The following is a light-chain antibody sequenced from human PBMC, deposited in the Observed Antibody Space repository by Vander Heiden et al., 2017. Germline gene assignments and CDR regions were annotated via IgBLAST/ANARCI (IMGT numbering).Light chain of an antibody. J-gene: IGKJ4*01. Sequence: IVMTQSPDSLAVSLGERATINCKSSQSVLLSSNNKNYLAWYQQKPGQPPKLLIYWASTRQSGVPDRFSGSGSGTDFTLTISSLQAEDEAVYYCQQYYDSPLTFGGGTKVEIK. CDR2: WAS. CDR1: QSVLLSSNNKNY. V-gene: IGKV4-1*01. CDR3: QQYYDSPLT.